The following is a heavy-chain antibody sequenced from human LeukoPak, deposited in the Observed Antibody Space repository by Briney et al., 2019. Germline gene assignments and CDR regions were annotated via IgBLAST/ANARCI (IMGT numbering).Heavy chain of an antibody. Sequence: SETLSLTCTVSGGSISSYYWSWIRQPPGKGLEWIGYIYYSGSTNYNPSLKSRVTISVDTSKNQFSLKLSSVTTADTAVYYCARNRGRSGYDAFDIWGQGTMVTVSS. CDR1: GGSISSYY. D-gene: IGHD5-12*01. J-gene: IGHJ3*02. V-gene: IGHV4-59*08. CDR2: IYYSGST. CDR3: ARNRGRSGYDAFDI.